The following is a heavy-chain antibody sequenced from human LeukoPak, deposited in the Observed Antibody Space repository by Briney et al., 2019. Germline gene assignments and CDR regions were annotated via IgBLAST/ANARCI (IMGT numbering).Heavy chain of an antibody. CDR1: GFTFSSYG. J-gene: IGHJ4*02. Sequence: GRSLRLSCAASGFTFSSYGMHWVRQAPGKGLEWVAVISFDGGNKYYADSVKGRFTISRDNSKNTLYLQMNSLRAEDTAVYYCAKDPIQYYDYVWGTYRYNDFWGLGTLVTVSS. CDR3: AKDPIQYYDYVWGTYRYNDF. V-gene: IGHV3-30*18. D-gene: IGHD3-16*02. CDR2: ISFDGGNK.